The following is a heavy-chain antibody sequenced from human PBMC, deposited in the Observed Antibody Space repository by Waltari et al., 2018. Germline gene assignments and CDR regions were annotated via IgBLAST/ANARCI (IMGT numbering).Heavy chain of an antibody. J-gene: IGHJ4*02. Sequence: EVQLVESGGGFIQSGGSLRLSCAASGFTVSSNYMSWVRQAPGKGLEWVSVIFGDGRTYYADSVKGRFTISRDNSKNTLYLQINSLRAEDTAVYYCARDSRGGLFFDYWGQGTLVTVSS. CDR3: ARDSRGGLFFDY. CDR2: IFGDGRT. CDR1: GFTVSSNY. V-gene: IGHV3-53*01.